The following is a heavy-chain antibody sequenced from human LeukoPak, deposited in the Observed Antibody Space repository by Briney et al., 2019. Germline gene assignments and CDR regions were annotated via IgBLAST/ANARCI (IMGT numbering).Heavy chain of an antibody. CDR1: GFTFSDFW. Sequence: GGSPRLSCVASGFTFSDFWMHWFRQVPGKGLMWLARISGDATRITYADSVEGRFTISRDTAKKTLYLQMTHLKVDDTAMYFCARDARRHRYFDLWGRGTLVTVTS. D-gene: IGHD6-6*01. V-gene: IGHV3-74*03. J-gene: IGHJ2*01. CDR3: ARDARRHRYFDL. CDR2: ISGDATRI.